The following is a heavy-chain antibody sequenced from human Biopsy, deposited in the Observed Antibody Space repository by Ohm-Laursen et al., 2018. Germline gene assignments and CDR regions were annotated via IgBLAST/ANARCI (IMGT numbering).Heavy chain of an antibody. V-gene: IGHV1-69*01. J-gene: IGHJ5*02. CDR1: GYTFTTYY. D-gene: IGHD1-26*01. CDR2: IIPIPNVA. Sequence: GSSVKVSCNASGYTFTTYYIHWVRQAPGQGLEWMGGIIPIPNVATYAQKFQGRITITADESTSTAYMELSSLTSDDTAVYFCARGEGSSWFDPWGHGTLVTVSS. CDR3: ARGEGSSWFDP.